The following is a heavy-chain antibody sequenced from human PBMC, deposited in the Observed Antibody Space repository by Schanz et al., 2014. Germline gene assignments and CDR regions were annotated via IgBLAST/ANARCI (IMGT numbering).Heavy chain of an antibody. J-gene: IGHJ6*02. CDR3: ARPLGPNYYYYGLDV. CDR2: INSDGSTT. CDR1: GFTFSNFG. V-gene: IGHV3-74*02. Sequence: VQLVESGGGVVQPGRSLRLSCAASGFTFSNFGLHWVRQAPGKGLVWVSRINSDGSTTIYADSVKGRFTISRDNAKNTLYLQMNSLRAEDTAVYYCARPLGPNYYYYGLDVWGQGTTVTVSS.